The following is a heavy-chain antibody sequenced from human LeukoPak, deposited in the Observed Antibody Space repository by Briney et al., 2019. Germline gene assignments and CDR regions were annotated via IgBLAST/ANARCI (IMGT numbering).Heavy chain of an antibody. Sequence: GSLRLSCAASRVTLSNFWMSWIRQPPGKGLEWIGYIYYSGRTNYNPSLKSRVTISVDTSKNQFSLTLSSVTAADTAVYYCARGQKYRNGYTVTELGSGYFDYWGQGTLVTVSS. J-gene: IGHJ4*02. CDR3: ARGQKYRNGYTVTELGSGYFDY. CDR1: RVTLSNFW. V-gene: IGHV4-59*01. CDR2: IYYSGRT. D-gene: IGHD5-18*01.